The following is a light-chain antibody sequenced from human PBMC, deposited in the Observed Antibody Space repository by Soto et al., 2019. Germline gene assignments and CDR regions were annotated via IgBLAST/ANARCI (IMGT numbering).Light chain of an antibody. CDR1: QSVSSSY. J-gene: IGKJ5*01. CDR3: QQYGSSPPIT. V-gene: IGKV3-20*01. CDR2: GAS. Sequence: EIVVTKSPGTLSLSPGERATLSCRASQSVSSSYLAWYQQRPGQAPRLLIYGASSRAPGIPDRFSGSGSGTDFTLPISRLVPEGFAVYYCQQYGSSPPITFGQGTRLEIK.